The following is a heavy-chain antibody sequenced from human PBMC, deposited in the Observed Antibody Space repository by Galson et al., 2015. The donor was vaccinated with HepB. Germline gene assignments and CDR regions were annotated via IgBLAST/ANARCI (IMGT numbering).Heavy chain of an antibody. CDR1: GFTFSSYG. CDR2: ISYDGSNK. J-gene: IGHJ6*02. V-gene: IGHV3-30*18. CDR3: AKYHIAAYYYYYGMDV. D-gene: IGHD6-13*01. Sequence: SLRLSCAASGFTFSSYGMHWVRQAPGKGLEWVAVISYDGSNKYYADSVKGRFTISRDNSKNTLYLQMNSLRAEDTAVYYCAKYHIAAYYYYYGMDVWGQGTTVTVSS.